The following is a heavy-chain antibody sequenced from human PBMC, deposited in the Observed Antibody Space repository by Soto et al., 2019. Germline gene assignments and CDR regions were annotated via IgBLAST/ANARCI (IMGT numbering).Heavy chain of an antibody. CDR3: AKRQGIGAAAKNFDF. CDR1: GFTFTNHA. J-gene: IGHJ4*02. V-gene: IGHV3-23*01. D-gene: IGHD6-13*01. Sequence: GGSLRLSCAASGFTFTNHAMSWVRQALGKGLEWVSGISASGGLIYYADSVKGRFNMSRDNSKNTLYLQMNSLRAEDTAVYFCAKRQGIGAAAKNFDFWGQGTLVTVSS. CDR2: ISASGGLI.